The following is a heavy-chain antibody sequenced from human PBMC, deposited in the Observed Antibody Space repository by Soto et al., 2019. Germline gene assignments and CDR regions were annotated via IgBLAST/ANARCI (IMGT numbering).Heavy chain of an antibody. V-gene: IGHV3-53*01. Sequence: GGSLRLSCAASGFTVSSNYMSWVSQAPGKGLEGVSVIYSDCSTYYADSVKGRFSISRDNSKNTLYLQMHRRRAEDTAVSYCSRENALYYYDSSGNSFEPWGQGPQVTVPS. CDR2: IYSDCST. CDR1: GFTVSSNY. J-gene: IGHJ5*02. CDR3: SRENALYYYDSSGNSFEP. D-gene: IGHD3-22*01.